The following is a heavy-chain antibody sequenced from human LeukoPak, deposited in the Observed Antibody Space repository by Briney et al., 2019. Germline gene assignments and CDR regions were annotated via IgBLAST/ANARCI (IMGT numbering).Heavy chain of an antibody. V-gene: IGHV4-34*01. D-gene: IGHD4-23*01. CDR1: GGSFSGYY. CDR2: INHSGST. Sequence: SSETLSLTCAVYGGSFSGYYWSWIRQPPGKGLEWIGEINHSGSTNYNPSLKSRVTISVDTSKNQFSLKLSSVTAADTAVYYCARHAGGRRWPRPEDAFDIWGHGTMVTVSS. J-gene: IGHJ3*02. CDR3: ARHAGGRRWPRPEDAFDI.